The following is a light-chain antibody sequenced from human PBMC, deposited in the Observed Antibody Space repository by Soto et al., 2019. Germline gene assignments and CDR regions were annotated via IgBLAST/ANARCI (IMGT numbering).Light chain of an antibody. CDR2: DAS. CDR3: QRPAT. CDR1: QRISSW. Sequence: DIQMTQSPSTLSASVGDRVTITCRASQRISSWLAWYQQKPGKAPKLLIYDASSLESGVPSRFSGSGSGTEFTLTISSLQPDDFATYYCQRPATFGEGTKVDI. V-gene: IGKV1-5*01. J-gene: IGKJ1*01.